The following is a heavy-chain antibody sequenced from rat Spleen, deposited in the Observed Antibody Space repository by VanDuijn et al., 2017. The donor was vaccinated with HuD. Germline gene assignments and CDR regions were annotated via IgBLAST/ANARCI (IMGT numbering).Heavy chain of an antibody. V-gene: IGHV5-29*01. Sequence: EVQLVESGGGLVQPGRSLKLSCAASGFTYSNYVMAWVRQAPTKGLEWVATISYDGSSTYYRDSVKGRFTISRDNAKSTLYLQMDSLRSEDTATYYCARCYGYSHNWFAYWGQGVMVTVSS. D-gene: IGHD1-9*01. CDR2: ISYDGSST. CDR1: GFTYSNYV. J-gene: IGHJ2*01. CDR3: ARCYGYSHNWFAY.